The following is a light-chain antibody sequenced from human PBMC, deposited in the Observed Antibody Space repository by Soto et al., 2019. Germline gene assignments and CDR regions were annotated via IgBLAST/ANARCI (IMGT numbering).Light chain of an antibody. CDR3: QQYNNWPQ. V-gene: IGKV3-15*01. CDR2: GAS. J-gene: IGKJ5*01. CDR1: RDIKRN. Sequence: EVVLTQSPGTLSVSLGERVTLNCRASRDIKRNLAWYQQVPGQSPRLLIFGASSRAAGVPARVSGSGSGTDFTLTITNVQSEDSAMYYCQQYNNWPQFGQGTRLQI.